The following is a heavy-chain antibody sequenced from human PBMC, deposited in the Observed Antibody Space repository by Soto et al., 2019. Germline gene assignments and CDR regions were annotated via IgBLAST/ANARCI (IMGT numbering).Heavy chain of an antibody. CDR2: IGTAGDT. CDR1: GFTFSSYD. V-gene: IGHV3-13*01. D-gene: IGHD5-12*01. CDR3: ARALLEMATDGMDV. Sequence: GGSLRLSCAASGFTFSSYDMHWVRQATGKGLEWVSAIGTAGDTYYPGSVKGRFTISRENAKNSLYLQMNSLRAEDTAVYYCARALLEMATDGMDVWGQGTTVTVSS. J-gene: IGHJ6*02.